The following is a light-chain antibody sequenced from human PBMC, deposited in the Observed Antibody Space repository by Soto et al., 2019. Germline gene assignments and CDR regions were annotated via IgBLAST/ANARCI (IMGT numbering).Light chain of an antibody. CDR3: QQRTDWVT. CDR1: QSVSSTY. Sequence: EIVLTQSPGTLSLSPGERATLSCRASQSVSSTYLAWYQQKPGQAPRLLIYGASSRATGIPDRFSGSGSGTHFTLTITRLEPEDVAVYYCQQRTDWVTFGGGTKVEIK. J-gene: IGKJ4*01. V-gene: IGKV3D-20*02. CDR2: GAS.